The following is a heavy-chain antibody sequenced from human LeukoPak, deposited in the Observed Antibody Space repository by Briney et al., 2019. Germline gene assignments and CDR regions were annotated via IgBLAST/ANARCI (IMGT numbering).Heavy chain of an antibody. Sequence: SETLSLTCIVSGGSISSSSYYWGWIRQPPGTGLEWIGSMYYSGSTYYIPSLKSRVTISVDTSKNQFSLKLSSVTAADTAVYYCARQYYYDSSGYYFGYWGQGTLVTVSS. CDR2: MYYSGST. J-gene: IGHJ4*02. D-gene: IGHD3-22*01. CDR1: GGSISSSSYY. V-gene: IGHV4-39*01. CDR3: ARQYYYDSSGYYFGY.